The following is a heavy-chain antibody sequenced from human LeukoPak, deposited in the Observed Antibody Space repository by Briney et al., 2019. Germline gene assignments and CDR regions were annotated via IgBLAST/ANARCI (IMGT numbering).Heavy chain of an antibody. CDR2: IIPIFGTA. CDR1: GGTFSSYA. Sequence: GASVKVSCKASGGTFSSYAISWVRQAPGQGLEWMGGIIPIFGTANYAQKFQGRVTITADESTSTAYVELSSLRSEDTAVYYCARDWTNYYDSSGYYPRGAFDIWGQGTMVTVSS. CDR3: ARDWTNYYDSSGYYPRGAFDI. V-gene: IGHV1-69*13. J-gene: IGHJ3*02. D-gene: IGHD3-22*01.